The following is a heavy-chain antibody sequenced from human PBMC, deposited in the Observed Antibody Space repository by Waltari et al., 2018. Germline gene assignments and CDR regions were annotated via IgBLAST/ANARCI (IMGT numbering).Heavy chain of an antibody. D-gene: IGHD2-15*01. CDR1: GFTVNSNY. J-gene: IGHJ3*01. Sequence: EVQLVESGGDLIQPGGSLRLSCAASGFTVNSNYINWVRQSPGKGLGWGSVVYVTGNTEYADAVKGRFTTSRDNSKNTVYLQMDSLRVEDTAMYYCARRLVVAGTLDVFDLWGQGTRVIVSS. CDR3: ARRLVVAGTLDVFDL. V-gene: IGHV3-53*03. CDR2: VYVTGNT.